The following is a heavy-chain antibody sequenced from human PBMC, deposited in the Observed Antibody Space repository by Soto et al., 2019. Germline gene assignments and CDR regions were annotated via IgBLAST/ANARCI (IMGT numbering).Heavy chain of an antibody. Sequence: EVQLLESGGGLAQPGGSLRLSCAASGFTFSSYDMSWVRQAPGKGLEWVSTISSNGGNTYYADSVWGRITISRDISKNTLYLQMNSLRVEDTAVYYCAKDGSSYCSSTACLWDFDHWGQGTLVTVSS. J-gene: IGHJ4*02. V-gene: IGHV3-23*01. D-gene: IGHD2-2*01. CDR3: AKDGSSYCSSTACLWDFDH. CDR1: GFTFSSYD. CDR2: ISSNGGNT.